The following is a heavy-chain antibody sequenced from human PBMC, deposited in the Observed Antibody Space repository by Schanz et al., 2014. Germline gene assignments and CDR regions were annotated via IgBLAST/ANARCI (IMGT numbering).Heavy chain of an antibody. CDR2: IWSDGSTK. CDR3: ARVRRRIATPSTPSFRNCCYYAMGV. J-gene: IGHJ6*02. Sequence: QVQLLQFGGGVVQPGRSLRLSCAASGFTFSTYAMTWVRQAPGKGLEWVAVIWSDGSTKYYADSVKGRFTISRDNSKNTLYLQMNSLRADDTSVYFCARVRRRIATPSTPSFRNCCYYAMGVWGQGTTVTVSS. V-gene: IGHV3-33*08. D-gene: IGHD6-25*01. CDR1: GFTFSTYA.